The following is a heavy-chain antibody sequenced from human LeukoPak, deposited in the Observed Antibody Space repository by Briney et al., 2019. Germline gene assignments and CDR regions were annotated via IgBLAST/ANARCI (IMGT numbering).Heavy chain of an antibody. V-gene: IGHV3-30*18. D-gene: IGHD4-17*01. Sequence: GGSLRLSCAASGFTFSDYYMSWIRQAPGKGLEWVAVISYDGSNKYYADSVKGRFTISRDNSKNTLYLQMNSLRAEDTAVYYCAKVYDYGDYIGTLGFWGQGTLVTVSS. CDR3: AKVYDYGDYIGTLGF. CDR1: GFTFSDYY. CDR2: ISYDGSNK. J-gene: IGHJ4*02.